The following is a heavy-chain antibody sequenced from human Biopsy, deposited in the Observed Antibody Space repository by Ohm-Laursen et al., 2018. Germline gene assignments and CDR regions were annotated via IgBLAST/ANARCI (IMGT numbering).Heavy chain of an antibody. CDR2: IIPTFDTP. V-gene: IGHV1-69*06. D-gene: IGHD3-10*01. CDR3: AGGAAKGNPYDH. Sequence: GGSVKVSCKASGGTFSSYVIRWVRQAPGQGLEWMGRIIPTFDTPTYAPDFQGRVTFTADKSTGTAHLDLSRLRSEDTAIYYCAGGAAKGNPYDHWGQGTLVTVSS. J-gene: IGHJ5*02. CDR1: GGTFSSYV.